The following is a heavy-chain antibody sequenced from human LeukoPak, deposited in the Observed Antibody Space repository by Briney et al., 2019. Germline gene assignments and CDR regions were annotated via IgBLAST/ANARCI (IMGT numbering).Heavy chain of an antibody. CDR2: ISGSGNRA. Sequence: PGRSLRLSCAASGFTVSNNYMNWVRQAPGKGLEWVSAISGSGNRAYHADSVKGRFTISRDNSKNTLYLQMNSLRAEDTAVYYCAKANSGYDYDYFDYWGQGTLVTVSS. D-gene: IGHD5-12*01. CDR3: AKANSGYDYDYFDY. CDR1: GFTVSNNY. V-gene: IGHV3-23*01. J-gene: IGHJ4*02.